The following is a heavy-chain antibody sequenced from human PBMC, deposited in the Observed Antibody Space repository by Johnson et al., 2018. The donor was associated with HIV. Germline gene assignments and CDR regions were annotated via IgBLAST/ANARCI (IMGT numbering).Heavy chain of an antibody. CDR2: IPYDGSNT. CDR1: GFTFSSYG. CDR3: ARDLYDSSVGAFDI. D-gene: IGHD3-22*01. Sequence: QVQLVESGGGVVQPGRSLRLSCAASGFTFSSYGMHWVRQAPGKGLAWVAVIPYDGSNTYYADSVKGRFTISRDNSKNTLYLQMGSLRAEEMAVYYCARDLYDSSVGAFDIWGQGTMVTVSS. V-gene: IGHV3-30*03. J-gene: IGHJ3*02.